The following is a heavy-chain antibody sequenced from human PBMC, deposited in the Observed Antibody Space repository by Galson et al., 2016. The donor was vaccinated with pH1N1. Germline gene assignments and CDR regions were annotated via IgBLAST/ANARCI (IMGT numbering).Heavy chain of an antibody. J-gene: IGHJ4*02. V-gene: IGHV2-5*02. Sequence: PALVKPTQTLTLTCTFSGFSLTNSGVAVGWIRQPPGKALEWLALFYWDGDQRSSPTLKSRHTITKDTSKNQVVLTMTNVDPVDTATYYCAHRRRGSGTPGVYDYWGQGTLVTVSS. CDR1: GFSLTNSGVA. CDR2: FYWDGDQ. CDR3: AHRRRGSGTPGVYDY. D-gene: IGHD3-10*01.